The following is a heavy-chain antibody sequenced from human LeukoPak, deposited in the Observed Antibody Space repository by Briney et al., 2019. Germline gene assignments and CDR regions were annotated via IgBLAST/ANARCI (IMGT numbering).Heavy chain of an antibody. V-gene: IGHV1-46*01. CDR1: GYTFTSYD. D-gene: IGHD2-15*01. J-gene: IGHJ5*02. Sequence: ASVKVSCTASGYTFTSYDVLGAREAPGDGLECRGLINSGGGITIYAQTFQRRVTMTTDSSTSRVYMGLSRLRSEDTPVYYCVRGSSARYWTSGRCHWFDPGGEGTPASVSS. CDR2: INSGGGIT. CDR3: VRGSSARYWTSGRCHWFDP.